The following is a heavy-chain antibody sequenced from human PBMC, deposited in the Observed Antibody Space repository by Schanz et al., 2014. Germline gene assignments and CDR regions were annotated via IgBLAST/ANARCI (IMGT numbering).Heavy chain of an antibody. D-gene: IGHD2-2*01. CDR2: FIPILDVG. V-gene: IGHV1-69*04. CDR1: GYTFTDYG. CDR3: ATGTMPGTFDI. Sequence: QVQLVQSGAEVRKPGASVKVSCKASGYTFTDYGLSWVRQARGQGLEWVGRFIPILDVGNYAQQFQGRVTFTADKSTSTAYMELSSLRYEDTALYYCATGTMPGTFDIWVQGTMVTVSS. J-gene: IGHJ3*02.